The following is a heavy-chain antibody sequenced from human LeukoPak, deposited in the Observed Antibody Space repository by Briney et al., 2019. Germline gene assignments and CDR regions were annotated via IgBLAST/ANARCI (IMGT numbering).Heavy chain of an antibody. CDR2: IIPIFGTA. D-gene: IGHD3-10*01. CDR3: ARARGSTYYYGSGPYYYYGMGV. CDR1: GGTFSSYA. Sequence: SVKVSCKASGGTFSSYAISWVRQAPGQGLEWMGGIIPIFGTANYAQKFQGRVTITADKSTSTAYMELSSLRSEDTAVYYCARARGSTYYYGSGPYYYYGMGVWGKGTTVTVSS. J-gene: IGHJ6*04. V-gene: IGHV1-69*06.